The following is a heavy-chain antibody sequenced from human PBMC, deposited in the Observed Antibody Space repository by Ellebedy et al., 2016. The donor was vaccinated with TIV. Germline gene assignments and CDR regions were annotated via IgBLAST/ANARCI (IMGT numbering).Heavy chain of an antibody. CDR1: GYTFTSYY. D-gene: IGHD6-19*01. Sequence: AASVKVSCKASGYTFTSYYMHWVRQAPGQGLEWMGIINPSGGSTSYAQKFQGRGTMTRDTSTSTVYMELSSLRSEDTAVYYCAREWLVRYYYYYYGMDVWGQGTTVTVSS. CDR2: INPSGGST. CDR3: AREWLVRYYYYYYGMDV. J-gene: IGHJ6*02. V-gene: IGHV1-46*01.